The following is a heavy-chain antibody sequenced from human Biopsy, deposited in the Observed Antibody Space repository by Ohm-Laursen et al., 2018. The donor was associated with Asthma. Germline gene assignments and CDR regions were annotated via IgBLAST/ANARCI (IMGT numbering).Heavy chain of an antibody. CDR3: VRTAYGHDGFDP. D-gene: IGHD4-17*01. CDR1: GGSINIGDYY. Sequence: TLSLTCTVSGGSINIGDYYWSWIRQHPVKGLEWIGHIYYSRSTYYNPSLKSRVSISLDTSKNQFSLSLTSVTAAGTAAYYCVRTAYGHDGFDPWGKGTLVTVSS. V-gene: IGHV4-31*03. J-gene: IGHJ5*02. CDR2: IYYSRST.